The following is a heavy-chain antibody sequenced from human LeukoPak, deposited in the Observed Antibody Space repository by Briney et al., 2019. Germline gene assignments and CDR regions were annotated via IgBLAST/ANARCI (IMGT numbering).Heavy chain of an antibody. D-gene: IGHD3-3*01. J-gene: IGHJ6*02. CDR1: GYTFTRYA. CDR2: INTNTGNP. Sequence: ASVKVSCKASGYTFTRYAMNWLRQAPGQGLEWMGWINTNTGNPTYAQGFTGRFVFSLDTSVSTAYLQISSLKAEDTAVYYCARGYYDFWSGYGPNYYGMDVWGQGTTVTVSS. CDR3: ARGYYDFWSGYGPNYYGMDV. V-gene: IGHV7-4-1*02.